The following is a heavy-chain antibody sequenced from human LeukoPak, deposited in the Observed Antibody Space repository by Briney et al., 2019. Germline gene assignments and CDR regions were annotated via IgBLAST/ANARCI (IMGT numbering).Heavy chain of an antibody. CDR3: ARRTIFGVVAAFDY. Sequence: PSQTLSLTCTVSGGSISSGSYSWGWIRQPPGKGLEWIGSIYYSGSTYYNPSLKSRVTISVDTSKNQFSLKLSSVTAADTAVYYCARRTIFGVVAAFDYWGQGTLVTVSS. D-gene: IGHD3-3*01. J-gene: IGHJ4*02. CDR1: GGSISSGSYS. V-gene: IGHV4-39*01. CDR2: IYYSGST.